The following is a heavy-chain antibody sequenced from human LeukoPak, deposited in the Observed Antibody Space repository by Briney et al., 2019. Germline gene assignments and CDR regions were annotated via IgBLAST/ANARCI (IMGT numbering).Heavy chain of an antibody. CDR1: GFTFSSYS. J-gene: IGHJ4*02. Sequence: GRSLRLSCAASGFTFSSYSMNWVRQAPGKGLEWVAYISGNDHYIYYADSVKGRFTISRDNAKNSLYLQMNSLRADDTAVYYCARVWGDYAYFNSWGQGTLVTVSS. CDR3: ARVWGDYAYFNS. V-gene: IGHV3-21*01. CDR2: ISGNDHYI. D-gene: IGHD4-17*01.